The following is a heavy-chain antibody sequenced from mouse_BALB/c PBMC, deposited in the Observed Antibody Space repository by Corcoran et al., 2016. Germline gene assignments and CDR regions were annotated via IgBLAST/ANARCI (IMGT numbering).Heavy chain of an antibody. V-gene: IGHV1-62-2*01. CDR3: ARHEDNYRYAMDY. J-gene: IGHJ4*01. CDR1: GYTCTEYI. D-gene: IGHD2-14*01. CDR2: FYPGSGSI. Sequence: VQLQQSGAGLVKPGSSEKVSCKASGYTCTEYIIHWVKQRSGQGLEWIGWFYPGSGSIKYNEKFKDKATLTADKSSSTVYMELSRLTSEDSAVYFCARHEDNYRYAMDYWGQGTSVTVST.